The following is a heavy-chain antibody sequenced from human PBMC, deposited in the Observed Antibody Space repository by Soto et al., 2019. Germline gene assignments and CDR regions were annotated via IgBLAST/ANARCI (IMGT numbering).Heavy chain of an antibody. CDR3: AREGLYCCISRCSPRAFDF. CDR2: ISDSGGTS. Sequence: PGGSLRLSCAASGFIFSNYVMSWVRQAPGKGLEWVSSISDSGGTSYYADSVKGRFTISRDNSKNTLYLQMNTLRADDTAVYYCAREGLYCCISRCSPRAFDFWGQTALVTVS. D-gene: IGHD2-2*01. V-gene: IGHV3-23*01. CDR1: GFIFSNYV. J-gene: IGHJ4*02.